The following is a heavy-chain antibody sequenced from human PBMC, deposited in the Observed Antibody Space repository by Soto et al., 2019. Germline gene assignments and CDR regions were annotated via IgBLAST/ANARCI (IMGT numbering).Heavy chain of an antibody. J-gene: IGHJ4*02. D-gene: IGHD4-17*01. CDR3: ERWSGYADA. CDR1: GFSFSTYS. V-gene: IGHV3-23*01. Sequence: PGGSLRLSCAASGFSFSTYSMAWVRQAAGKGPQWVSGLSGGGANTFYIDSVRGRFTISVDNSKNTVYLQMDSLRADDTAVYYCERWSGYADAWGQGTLVTVSS. CDR2: LSGGGANT.